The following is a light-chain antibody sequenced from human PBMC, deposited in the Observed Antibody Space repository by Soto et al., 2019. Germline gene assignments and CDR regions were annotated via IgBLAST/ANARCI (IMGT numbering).Light chain of an antibody. CDR1: QSISRY. V-gene: IGKV1-39*01. CDR3: QQSYSTPPYT. CDR2: AAS. Sequence: DIQMTQSPSSLSASVGDRVNITCRASQSISRYLNWYRQKPEKAPKLLIYAASSLQSGVPSRFSGSGSGTDFTLTVSSLQPEDFATYYCQQSYSTPPYTFGQGTKLEIK. J-gene: IGKJ2*01.